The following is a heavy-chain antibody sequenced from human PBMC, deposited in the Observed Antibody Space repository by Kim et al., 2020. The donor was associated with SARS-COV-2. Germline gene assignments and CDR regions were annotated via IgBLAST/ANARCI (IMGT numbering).Heavy chain of an antibody. V-gene: IGHV4-34*01. CDR3: ARGTRQWLSRHYYYRDV. Sequence: SETLSLTCAVYGGSFSGYYWSWIRQPPGKGLEWIGEINHSGSTNYNPSLKSRVTISVDTSTNQFSLKLSSVTAADTAVYYCARGTRQWLSRHYYYRDVWGKGTTVTVSS. CDR2: INHSGST. D-gene: IGHD6-19*01. CDR1: GGSFSGYY. J-gene: IGHJ6*03.